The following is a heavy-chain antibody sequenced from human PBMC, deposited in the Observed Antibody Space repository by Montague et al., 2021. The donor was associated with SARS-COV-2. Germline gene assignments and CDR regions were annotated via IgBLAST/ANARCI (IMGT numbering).Heavy chain of an antibody. Sequence: SETLSLTCTVSGGSVNSGSYHWNWIRQPPGKGLEWIGYIYYSGSTSYNPSLKSRVTISLDTSKNQFSLRLRSVTAADTAVYYCARGRVDTTMILLVSTGAAHYFDSWGQGTLVSVSS. D-gene: IGHD3-22*01. V-gene: IGHV4-61*01. CDR1: GGSVNSGSYH. CDR3: ARGRVDTTMILLVSTGAAHYFDS. CDR2: IYYSGST. J-gene: IGHJ4*02.